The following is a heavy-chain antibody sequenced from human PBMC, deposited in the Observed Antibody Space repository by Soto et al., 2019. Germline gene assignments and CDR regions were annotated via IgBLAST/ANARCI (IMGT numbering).Heavy chain of an antibody. V-gene: IGHV4-30-4*01. Sequence: SETLSLTCTVSGGSISSGDNYWSWIRQPPGKGLEWIGNIYYSGSTYYNPSLKSRVSISVDTSRDQFSLKLSSVTAADTAVYYCARGPVVVVSAPYYFDYWDQGTRVTVSS. J-gene: IGHJ4*02. D-gene: IGHD2-21*01. CDR1: GGSISSGDNY. CDR2: IYYSGST. CDR3: ARGPVVVVSAPYYFDY.